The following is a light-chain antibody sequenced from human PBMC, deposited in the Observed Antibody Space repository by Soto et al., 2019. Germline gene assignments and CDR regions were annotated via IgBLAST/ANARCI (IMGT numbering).Light chain of an antibody. V-gene: IGKV3-15*01. CDR1: QSVSSN. J-gene: IGKJ1*01. Sequence: EIVMTQSPATLSVSPGERATLSCRASQSVSSNLAWYQQKPGQAPRLLIYGASTRATGIPARFSGSGSGTEFTLTISSLQSEDFAVYYCQQYNNWPRRFGQGTKVELE. CDR2: GAS. CDR3: QQYNNWPRR.